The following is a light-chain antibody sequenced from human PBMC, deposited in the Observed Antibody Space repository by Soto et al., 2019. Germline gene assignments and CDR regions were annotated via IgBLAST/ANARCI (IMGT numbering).Light chain of an antibody. V-gene: IGLV2-23*02. CDR1: SSDVGGYNL. CDR2: EVS. CDR3: CSYAGSSTYV. Sequence: QSVLTQPASVSGSPGQSITISCTGASSDVGGYNLVSWYQQHPGKAPKLMIYEVSKRPSGVSNRFSGSKSGRTASLTISGLQAEDEADYYCCSYAGSSTYVFGTGTKVTVL. J-gene: IGLJ1*01.